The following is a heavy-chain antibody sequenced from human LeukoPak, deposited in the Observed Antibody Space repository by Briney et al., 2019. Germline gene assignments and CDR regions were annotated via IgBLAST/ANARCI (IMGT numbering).Heavy chain of an antibody. CDR3: ARDNPDIVVVPAAMDV. Sequence: GASVKVSCKASGGTLSNYAISWVRQAPGQGLEWMGGIIPIFGTPNYVQKFQGRVTFTADESTSTVYMELYSLRSEDTAVYFCARDNPDIVVVPAAMDVWGQGTTVIVSS. J-gene: IGHJ6*02. D-gene: IGHD2-2*01. CDR1: GGTLSNYA. CDR2: IIPIFGTP. V-gene: IGHV1-69*19.